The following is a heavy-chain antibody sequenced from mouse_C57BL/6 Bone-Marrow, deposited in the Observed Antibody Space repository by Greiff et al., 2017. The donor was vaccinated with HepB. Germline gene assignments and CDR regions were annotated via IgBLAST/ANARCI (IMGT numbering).Heavy chain of an antibody. CDR1: GFTFSDYY. J-gene: IGHJ3*01. Sequence: EVQGVESGGGLVQPGGSLKLSCAASGFTFSDYYMYWVRQTPEKRLEWVAYISNGGCSTYYPDTVKGRFTISRDNAKNTLYLQMSRLKSEDTAMYYCARHYYYGSPWFAYWGQGTLVTVSA. D-gene: IGHD1-1*01. CDR2: ISNGGCST. V-gene: IGHV5-12*01. CDR3: ARHYYYGSPWFAY.